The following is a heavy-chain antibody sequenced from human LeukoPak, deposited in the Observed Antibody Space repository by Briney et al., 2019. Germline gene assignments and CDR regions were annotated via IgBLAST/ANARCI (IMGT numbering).Heavy chain of an antibody. D-gene: IGHD2-15*01. CDR3: ARTSLPRYCSGGCWFDP. CDR2: IYYSGST. V-gene: IGHV4-59*01. CDR1: GGSISSYY. Sequence: SETLSLTCTVSGGSISSYYWSWIRQPPGKGLEWIGYIYYSGSTNYNPSLKSRVTISVDTSKNQFSLKLSSVTAADTAVYYCARTSLPRYCSGGCWFDPWGQGTLVTVSS. J-gene: IGHJ5*02.